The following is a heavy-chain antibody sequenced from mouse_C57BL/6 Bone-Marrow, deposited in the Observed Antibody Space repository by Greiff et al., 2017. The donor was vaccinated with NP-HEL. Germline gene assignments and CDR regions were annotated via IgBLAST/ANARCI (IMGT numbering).Heavy chain of an antibody. CDR1: GYTFTSYW. J-gene: IGHJ2*01. Sequence: QVQLQQPGAELVKPGASVKLSCKASGYTFTSYWMQWVKQRPGHGLEWIGEILPGSGSTNYNEKFKGKATFTADTSSNTAYMQLSSLTTEDSAIYYCARRGYDGYYDYFDYWGQGTTLTVSS. V-gene: IGHV1-9*01. CDR3: ARRGYDGYYDYFDY. D-gene: IGHD2-3*01. CDR2: ILPGSGST.